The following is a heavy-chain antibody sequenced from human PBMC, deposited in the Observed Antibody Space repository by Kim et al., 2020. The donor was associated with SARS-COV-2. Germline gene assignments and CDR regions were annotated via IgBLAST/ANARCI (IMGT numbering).Heavy chain of an antibody. Sequence: NYTPSRKSRVTISVDTSKNQFSLKLSSVTAADTAVYYCARGELEWLPPDYWGQGTLVTVSS. J-gene: IGHJ4*02. CDR3: ARGELEWLPPDY. V-gene: IGHV4-59*09. D-gene: IGHD3-3*01.